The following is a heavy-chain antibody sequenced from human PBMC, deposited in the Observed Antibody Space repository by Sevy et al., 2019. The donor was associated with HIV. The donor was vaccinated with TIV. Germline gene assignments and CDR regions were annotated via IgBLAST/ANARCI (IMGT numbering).Heavy chain of an antibody. J-gene: IGHJ4*02. V-gene: IGHV3-74*01. Sequence: GGSLRLSCAASGFTFSSYWMHWVRQAPGKGPVWVSGISTDGSDTRYADSMKGRLTISRDNVENTLYLQLNSLRAEDTAVYYCARDFKAKHWGLGTLVTVSS. CDR3: ARDFKAKH. CDR1: GFTFSSYW. D-gene: IGHD5-12*01. CDR2: ISTDGSDT.